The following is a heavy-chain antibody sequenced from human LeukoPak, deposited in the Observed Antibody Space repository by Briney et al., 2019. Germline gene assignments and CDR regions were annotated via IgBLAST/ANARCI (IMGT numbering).Heavy chain of an antibody. CDR3: ARDRVDGSGSPEGMDV. CDR1: GYTFTSYG. J-gene: IGHJ6*02. CDR2: ISAYNGNT. V-gene: IGHV1-18*01. Sequence: ASVKVSGKASGYTFTSYGISWVRQAPGQGLEWMGWISAYNGNTNYAQKLQGRVTMTTDTSTSTAYMELRSLRSDDTAVYYCARDRVDGSGSPEGMDVWGQGTTVTVSS. D-gene: IGHD3-10*01.